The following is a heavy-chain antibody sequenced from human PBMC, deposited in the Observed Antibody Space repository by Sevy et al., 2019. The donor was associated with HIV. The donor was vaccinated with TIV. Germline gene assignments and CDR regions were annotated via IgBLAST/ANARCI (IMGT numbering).Heavy chain of an antibody. V-gene: IGHV3-7*03. CDR1: GFTFSSYW. CDR3: ARDQREIAVSGAFDI. J-gene: IGHJ3*02. CDR2: IKQDGSEK. Sequence: GGSLRLSCAASGFTFSSYWMSWVRQAPGKGLEWVAKIKQDGSEKYYVDSVKGRFTISRDNAKNSLYLQMNSLRAEDTAVYYCARDQREIAVSGAFDIWGQGTMVTVSS. D-gene: IGHD6-19*01.